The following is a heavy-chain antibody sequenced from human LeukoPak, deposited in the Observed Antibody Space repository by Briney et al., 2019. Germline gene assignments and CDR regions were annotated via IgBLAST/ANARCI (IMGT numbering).Heavy chain of an antibody. CDR1: GGTFSSYA. Sequence: SSVKVSCKASGGTFSSYAISWVRQAPGQGLEWMGRIIPIFGTANYAQKFQGRVTITTDEPTSTAYMELSSLRFEDTAVYYCARDVVTKAGAFDIWGQGTMVTVSS. CDR2: IIPIFGTA. J-gene: IGHJ3*02. D-gene: IGHD2-21*02. CDR3: ARDVVTKAGAFDI. V-gene: IGHV1-69*05.